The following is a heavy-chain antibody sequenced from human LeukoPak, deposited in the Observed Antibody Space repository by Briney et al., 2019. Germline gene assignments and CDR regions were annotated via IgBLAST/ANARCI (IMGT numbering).Heavy chain of an antibody. CDR3: ARPFTMDFWFDP. Sequence: PSETLSLTCTVSGGSISSSSYYWGWIRQPPGKGLEWIGSIHYSGSTYYNPSLKSRVTISVDTSKNQFSLKLSSVTAADTAVYYCARPFTMDFWFDPWGQGTLVTVSS. CDR1: GGSISSSSYY. V-gene: IGHV4-39*01. CDR2: IHYSGST. J-gene: IGHJ5*02. D-gene: IGHD3-10*01.